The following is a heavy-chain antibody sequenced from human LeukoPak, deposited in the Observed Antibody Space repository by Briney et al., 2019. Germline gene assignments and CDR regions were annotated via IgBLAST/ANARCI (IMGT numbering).Heavy chain of an antibody. CDR1: GGTFSSYA. V-gene: IGHV1-69*13. CDR2: IIPIFGTA. D-gene: IGHD6-13*01. Sequence: EASVKVSCKASGGTFSSYAISWVRQAPGQGLEWMGGIIPIFGTANYAQKFQGRVTITADESTSTAYMELSSLRSEDTAVYYCASRIAAAGRIPYYYYYYMDVWGKGTTVTISS. CDR3: ASRIAAAGRIPYYYYYYMDV. J-gene: IGHJ6*03.